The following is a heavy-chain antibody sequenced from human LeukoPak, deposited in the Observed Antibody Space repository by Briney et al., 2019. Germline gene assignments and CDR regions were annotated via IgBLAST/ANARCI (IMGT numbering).Heavy chain of an antibody. D-gene: IGHD3-22*01. CDR2: IWYDGSNK. J-gene: IGHJ6*02. V-gene: IGHV3-33*01. Sequence: PGGSLRLSCAASGFTFSSYGMHWVRQAPGKGLEWVAVIWYDGSNKYYADSVKGRFTISRDNSKNTLYLQMNSLGAEDTAVYYCARASIEAAYDSSGYHYYYYGMDVWGQGTTVTVSS. CDR1: GFTFSSYG. CDR3: ARASIEAAYDSSGYHYYYYGMDV.